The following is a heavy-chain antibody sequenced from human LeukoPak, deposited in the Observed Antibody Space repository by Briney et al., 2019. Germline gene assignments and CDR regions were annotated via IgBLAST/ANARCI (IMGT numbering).Heavy chain of an antibody. CDR1: GGSISSSSYY. CDR2: IYYSGST. Sequence: ESSETLSLTCTVSGGSISSSSYYWGWIRQPPGKGLEWIGSIYYSGSTYYNPSLKSRVTISVDTSKNQFSLKLSSVTAADTAVYYCARVWAAAAPYYYYYMDVWGKGTTVTVSS. CDR3: ARVWAAAAPYYYYYMDV. V-gene: IGHV4-39*01. J-gene: IGHJ6*03. D-gene: IGHD6-13*01.